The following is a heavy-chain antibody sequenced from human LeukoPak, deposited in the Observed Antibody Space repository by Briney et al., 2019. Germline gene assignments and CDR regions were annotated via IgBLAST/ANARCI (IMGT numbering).Heavy chain of an antibody. CDR2: ISSSSSYI. Sequence: PGGSLRLSCEASGFTFSSYAMSWVRQAPGKGLEWVSSISSSSSYIYYADSVKGRFTISRDNAKNSLYLQMNSLRAEDTAVYYCARDRGRGFDPWGQGTLVTVSS. CDR1: GFTFSSYA. CDR3: ARDRGRGFDP. V-gene: IGHV3-21*04. J-gene: IGHJ5*02. D-gene: IGHD1-26*01.